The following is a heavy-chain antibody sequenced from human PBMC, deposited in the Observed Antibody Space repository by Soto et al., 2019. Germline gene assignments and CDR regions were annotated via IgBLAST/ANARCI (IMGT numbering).Heavy chain of an antibody. D-gene: IGHD3-9*01. V-gene: IGHV3-64*01. CDR1: GFTFSSYA. Sequence: GGSLRLSCAASGFTFSSYAMHWVRQAPGKGLEYVSAISSNGGSTYYANSVKGRFTISRDNSKNTLYLQMGSLRAEDMAVYYCARGPYYDILTGYYPDYWGQGTLVTVSS. J-gene: IGHJ4*02. CDR2: ISSNGGST. CDR3: ARGPYYDILTGYYPDY.